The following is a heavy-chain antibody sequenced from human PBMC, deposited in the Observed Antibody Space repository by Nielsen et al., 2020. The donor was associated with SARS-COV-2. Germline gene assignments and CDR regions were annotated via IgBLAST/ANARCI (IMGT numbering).Heavy chain of an antibody. CDR1: GYTFTSYG. CDR3: ARDWGDYDGAFDI. D-gene: IGHD4-17*01. Sequence: ASVKVSCKASGYTFTSYGISWVRQAPGQGLEWMGWISAYNGNTNYAQKFQGRVTMTRDTSTSTVYMELSSLRSEDTAVYYCARDWGDYDGAFDIWGQGTMITVSS. CDR2: ISAYNGNT. V-gene: IGHV1-18*01. J-gene: IGHJ3*02.